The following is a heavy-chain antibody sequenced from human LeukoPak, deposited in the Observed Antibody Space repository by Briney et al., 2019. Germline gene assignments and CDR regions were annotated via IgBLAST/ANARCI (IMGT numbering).Heavy chain of an antibody. CDR1: AFTFNSYT. CDR2: ISSSRTYI. CDR3: ALSQYYFGSGSHDY. Sequence: GGSLRLSCAASAFTFNSYTMNWVRPAPGKGVEGVSSISSSRTYIYYADSVKGGFTISRDNSKNTQYLQINSQRATYTAGYYCALSQYYFGSGSHDYWGQGTLVTVSS. D-gene: IGHD3-10*01. J-gene: IGHJ4*02. V-gene: IGHV3-21*04.